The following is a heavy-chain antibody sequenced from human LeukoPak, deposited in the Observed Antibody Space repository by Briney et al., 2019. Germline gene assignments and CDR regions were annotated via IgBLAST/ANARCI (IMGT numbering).Heavy chain of an antibody. Sequence: PGGSLRLSCAASGFTFSSYGMHWVRQAPGKGLVWVSRINSDGNSASYAESVRGRFTISRDNGKNTLYLQMNSLRAEDTAVYYCARDAQGSFDYWGQGTLVTVSS. CDR3: ARDAQGSFDY. V-gene: IGHV3-74*01. CDR1: GFTFSSYG. CDR2: INSDGNSA. J-gene: IGHJ4*02.